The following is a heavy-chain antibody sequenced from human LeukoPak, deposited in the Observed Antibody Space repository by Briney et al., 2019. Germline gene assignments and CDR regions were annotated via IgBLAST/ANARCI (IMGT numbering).Heavy chain of an antibody. CDR3: ANSRRWATVTHNYYYYYMDV. V-gene: IGHV4-59*01. J-gene: IGHJ6*03. CDR2: IYYSGST. Sequence: PSETLSLTCTVSGGSISSYYWSWIRQPPGKGLEWIGYIYYSGSTNYNPSLKSRVTISVDTSKNQFSLKLSSVTAADTAVYYCANSRRWATVTHNYYYYYMDVWGKGTTVTVSS. D-gene: IGHD4-17*01. CDR1: GGSISSYY.